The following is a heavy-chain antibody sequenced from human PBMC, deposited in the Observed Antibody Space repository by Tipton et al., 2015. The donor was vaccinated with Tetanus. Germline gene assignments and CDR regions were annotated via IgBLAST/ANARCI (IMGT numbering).Heavy chain of an antibody. CDR1: GYTFTTYG. Sequence: QLVQSRGEVKKPGASVKVSCRASGYTFTTYGINWVRQAPGQGLEWLGWNGGYNGDTNYAQKFQGRVTMTTDTSANTAYMELRSLRSDDTAVYFCARLVKQWLVPEDYWGQGTLVTVSS. CDR3: ARLVKQWLVPEDY. D-gene: IGHD6-19*01. CDR2: NGGYNGDT. V-gene: IGHV1-18*01. J-gene: IGHJ4*02.